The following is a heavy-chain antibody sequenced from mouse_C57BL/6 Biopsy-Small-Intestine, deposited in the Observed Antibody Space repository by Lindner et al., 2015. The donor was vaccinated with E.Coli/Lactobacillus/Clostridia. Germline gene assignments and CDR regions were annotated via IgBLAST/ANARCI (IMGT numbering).Heavy chain of an antibody. CDR2: IYPRRGNT. J-gene: IGHJ4*01. CDR1: GYTFTDYY. Sequence: VQLQESGPELVKPGASVKMSCKASGYTFTDYYINWVKQRPGQGLEWIGWIYPRRGNTKYNEKFKGKATLTVDTSSSTAYMQLSSLTSEDSAVYFCARQLGLGAMDYWGQGTSVTVSS. V-gene: IGHV1-84*01. D-gene: IGHD3-1*01. CDR3: ARQLGLGAMDY.